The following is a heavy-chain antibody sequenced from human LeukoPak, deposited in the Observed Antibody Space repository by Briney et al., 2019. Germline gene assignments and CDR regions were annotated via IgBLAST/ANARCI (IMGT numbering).Heavy chain of an antibody. CDR2: IYYSGST. CDR3: ARPRHYGSSGYWEGSDAFDI. CDR1: GGSISSSSYY. V-gene: IGHV4-39*01. Sequence: SETLSLTCTVSGGSISSSSYYWGRIRQPPGKGLEWIVSIYYSGSTYYNPSLKSRVTISVDTSKNQFSLKLSSVTAADTAVYYCARPRHYGSSGYWEGSDAFDIWGQGTMVTVSS. J-gene: IGHJ3*02. D-gene: IGHD3-22*01.